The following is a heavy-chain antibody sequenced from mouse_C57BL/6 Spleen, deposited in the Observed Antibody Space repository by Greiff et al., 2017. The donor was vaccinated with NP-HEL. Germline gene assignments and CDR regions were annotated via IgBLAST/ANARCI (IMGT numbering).Heavy chain of an antibody. J-gene: IGHJ2*01. V-gene: IGHV1-69*01. CDR2: IDPSDSYT. D-gene: IGHD1-1*01. Sequence: QVQLQQPGAELVMPGASVKLSCKASGYTFTSYWMHWVKQRPGQGLEWIGEIDPSDSYTNYNQKFKGKSTLTVDKSSSTAYMQLSSLTSEDSAVYYCARRGNYGSSGDWGQGTTLTVSS. CDR1: GYTFTSYW. CDR3: ARRGNYGSSGD.